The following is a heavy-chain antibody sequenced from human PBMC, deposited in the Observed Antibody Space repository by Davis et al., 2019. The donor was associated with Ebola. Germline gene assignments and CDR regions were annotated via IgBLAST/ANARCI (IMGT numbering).Heavy chain of an antibody. D-gene: IGHD1-26*01. J-gene: IGHJ3*02. CDR1: GFTFSSYA. V-gene: IGHV3-23*01. Sequence: GESLKISCAASGFTFSSYAMSWVRQAPGQGLQWVSTISFTADATYYADSVKGRFSVSRDNYKNTLYLQMNGLRVEDTAIYYCAKDTSNIWFDIWGQGTMVTVSS. CDR2: ISFTADAT. CDR3: AKDTSNIWFDI.